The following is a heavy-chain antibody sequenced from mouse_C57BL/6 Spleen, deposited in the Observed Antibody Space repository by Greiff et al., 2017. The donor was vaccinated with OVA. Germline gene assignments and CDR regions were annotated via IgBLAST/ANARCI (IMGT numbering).Heavy chain of an antibody. D-gene: IGHD1-1*01. CDR2: IDPSDSYT. J-gene: IGHJ1*03. CDR1: GYTFTSYW. Sequence: VQLQQPGAELVRPGTSVKLSCKASGYTFTSYWMHWVKQRPGQGLEWIGVIDPSDSYTNYNQKFKGKATLTVDTSSSTAYMQLSSLTSEDSAVYYCARPLITTVVATGYFDVWGTGTTVTVSS. CDR3: ARPLITTVVATGYFDV. V-gene: IGHV1-59*01.